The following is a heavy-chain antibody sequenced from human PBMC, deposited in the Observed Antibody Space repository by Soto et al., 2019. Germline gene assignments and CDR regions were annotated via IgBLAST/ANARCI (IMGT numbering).Heavy chain of an antibody. Sequence: EVQVLESGGGLAQPGRSLRLSCAVSGLSFSSYAMTRVRQSPGKGLEWVSSISRSGNSTYSADSVRGRFTISRDNSKNTLYLQMNSLRAEDTAVYYCAKDAKILDWLPTSYYFDFWGQGTLVTVSS. V-gene: IGHV3-23*01. D-gene: IGHD3-9*01. CDR2: ISRSGNST. CDR3: AKDAKILDWLPTSYYFDF. CDR1: GLSFSSYA. J-gene: IGHJ4*02.